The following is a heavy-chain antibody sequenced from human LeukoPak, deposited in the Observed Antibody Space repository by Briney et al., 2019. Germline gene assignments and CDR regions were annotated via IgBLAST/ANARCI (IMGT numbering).Heavy chain of an antibody. J-gene: IGHJ6*03. CDR1: GGSISSSNW. CDR3: ARDRKYYYHMDV. CDR2: IYHSGST. Sequence: SGTLSLTCAVSGGSISSSNWWSWVRQPPGRGLEWIGGIYHSGSTNYNPSLKSRVTISVDKSKNQFSLTLSSVTAADTALYYCARDRKYYYHMDVWGKGTTVTVSS. V-gene: IGHV4-4*02. D-gene: IGHD1-14*01.